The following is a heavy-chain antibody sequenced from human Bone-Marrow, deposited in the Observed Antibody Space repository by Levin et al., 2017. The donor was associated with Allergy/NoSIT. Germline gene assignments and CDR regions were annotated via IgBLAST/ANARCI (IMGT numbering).Heavy chain of an antibody. V-gene: IGHV3-64D*06. CDR3: VKDSEITTWFSFGS. CDR1: GSTFRNYA. CDR2: VSSHGTDT. D-gene: IGHD3-10*01. J-gene: IGHJ1*01. Sequence: RAGGSLRLSCSASGSTFRNYAMHWVRQAPGKGLEFVAGVSSHGTDTHYADSVRGRFFISRDNSRNTLFLQMTSVRSDDTAVYYCVKDSEITTWFSFGSWGQGTLVTVSS.